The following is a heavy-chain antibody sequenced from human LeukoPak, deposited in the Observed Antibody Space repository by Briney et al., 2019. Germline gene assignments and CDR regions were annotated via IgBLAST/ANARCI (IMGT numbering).Heavy chain of an antibody. Sequence: GGSLRLSCAASGFTFSSCWMSWVRQAPGKGLEWVGNIKQDGSEKYYVDSVRGRFTISRDNAKNSLYLQMNSLRAEDTAVYYCAREGGYCSSTSCYRWFDYWGQGTLVTVSS. D-gene: IGHD2-2*02. J-gene: IGHJ4*02. CDR1: GFTFSSCW. V-gene: IGHV3-7*01. CDR3: AREGGYCSSTSCYRWFDY. CDR2: IKQDGSEK.